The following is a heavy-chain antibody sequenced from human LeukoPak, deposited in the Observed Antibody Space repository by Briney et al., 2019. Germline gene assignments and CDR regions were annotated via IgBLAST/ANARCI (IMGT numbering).Heavy chain of an antibody. Sequence: GGSLRLSRAASGFTFSTSWMDWVRQAPGKGLEWVANIKEDGSVTRYVDSAKGRFTISRDNARSSLYLQMDSLRVEDTAIYYCSRSLNYWGPGILVTVSS. CDR1: GFTFSTSW. CDR2: IKEDGSVT. J-gene: IGHJ4*02. CDR3: SRSLNY. V-gene: IGHV3-7*01.